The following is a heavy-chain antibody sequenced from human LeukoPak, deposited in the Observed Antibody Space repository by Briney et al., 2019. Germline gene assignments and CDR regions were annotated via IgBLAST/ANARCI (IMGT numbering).Heavy chain of an antibody. Sequence: GGSLRLSCAASSFTFSTYAMSWVRQAPGKGLEWVSTLTSSGETTYYAASVKGRFTISRDISNNTLFLHMNSLTSEDTAVYYCATGGKYYYGSGNFAFDFWGRGTLVTVSS. D-gene: IGHD3-10*01. V-gene: IGHV3-23*01. CDR3: ATGGKYYYGSGNFAFDF. CDR1: SFTFSTYA. CDR2: LTSSGETT. J-gene: IGHJ3*01.